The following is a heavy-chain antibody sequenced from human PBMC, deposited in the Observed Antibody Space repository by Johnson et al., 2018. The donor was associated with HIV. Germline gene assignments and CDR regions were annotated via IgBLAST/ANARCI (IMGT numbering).Heavy chain of an antibody. CDR2: IYLDGSEK. CDR1: GLTFSNAW. D-gene: IGHD4-23*01. J-gene: IGHJ3*02. CDR3: ARELRGLGAFDI. Sequence: VQLVESGGGVVQPGRSLRLSCAASGLTFSNAWMTWVRQAPGKGLEWVANIYLDGSEKYEVDSVKGRFTISRDNAKNSLHLQMNSLRAEDTAVYYCARELRGLGAFDIWGQGTMVTVSS. V-gene: IGHV3-7*05.